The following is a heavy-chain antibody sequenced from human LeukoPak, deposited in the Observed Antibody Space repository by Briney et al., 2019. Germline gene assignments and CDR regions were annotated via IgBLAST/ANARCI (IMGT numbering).Heavy chain of an antibody. CDR3: ARDSSSLYYFDY. V-gene: IGHV3-7*01. CDR2: IKQDGSEK. Sequence: GGSLRLSCTTSGLNFRAYWMSWVRQAPGKGLEWVANIKQDGSEKYYVDSVKGRFTISRDNAKNSLYLQMNSLRAEDTAVYYCARDSSSLYYFDYWGQGTLVTVSS. CDR1: GLNFRAYW. J-gene: IGHJ4*02. D-gene: IGHD6-13*01.